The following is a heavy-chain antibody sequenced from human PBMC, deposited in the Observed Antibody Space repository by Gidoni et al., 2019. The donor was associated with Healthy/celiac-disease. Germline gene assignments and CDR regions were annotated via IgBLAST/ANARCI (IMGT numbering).Heavy chain of an antibody. Sequence: EVQLVESGGGLVKPGGSLRVSCAASGFTFSTAWMSWVRQAPGKGLEWVGRIKSKTDVGTTDYAAPVKGRFTISRDDSKNTLYLQMNSLKTEDTAVYSCTTAGWFGDTIPFDYWGQGTLVTVSS. CDR2: IKSKTDVGTT. J-gene: IGHJ4*02. CDR1: GFTFSTAW. CDR3: TTAGWFGDTIPFDY. D-gene: IGHD3-10*01. V-gene: IGHV3-15*01.